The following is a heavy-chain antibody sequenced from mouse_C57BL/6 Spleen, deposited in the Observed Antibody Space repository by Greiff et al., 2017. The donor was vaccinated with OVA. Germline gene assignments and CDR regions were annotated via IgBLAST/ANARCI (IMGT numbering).Heavy chain of an antibody. CDR1: GYTFTSYD. CDR2: IYPRDGST. D-gene: IGHD1-1*01. CDR3: SKRGFYYCGSSSYFDY. Sequence: QVQLQQSGPELVKPGASVKLSCKASGYTFTSYDLNWVQQRPGQGLEWIGWIYPRDGSTKYKEKFKGKVTLTVDTSYSTAYMELHSLTSEDSAGLFGSKRGFYYCGSSSYFDYWGQGTTLTVSS. V-gene: IGHV1-85*01. J-gene: IGHJ2*01.